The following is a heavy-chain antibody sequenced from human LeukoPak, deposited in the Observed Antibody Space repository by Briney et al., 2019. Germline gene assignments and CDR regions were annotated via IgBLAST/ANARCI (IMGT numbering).Heavy chain of an antibody. V-gene: IGHV4-59*01. CDR1: GGSISSYY. D-gene: IGHD2/OR15-2a*01. CDR2: IFYSGST. CDR3: ASFLGFNWFDP. J-gene: IGHJ5*02. Sequence: SETLSLTCTVSGGSISSYYWSWIRQPPGKGLEWIGYIFYSGSTNYNPSLKSRVTISVDTSKNQFSLKLSSVTAADTAVYYCASFLGFNWFDPWGQGTLVTVS.